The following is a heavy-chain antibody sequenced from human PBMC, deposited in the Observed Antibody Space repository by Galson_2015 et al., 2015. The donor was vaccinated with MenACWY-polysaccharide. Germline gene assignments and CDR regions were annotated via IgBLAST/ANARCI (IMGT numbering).Heavy chain of an antibody. V-gene: IGHV3-74*01. CDR3: TKAGAKYCSGSSCYFNWFDP. Sequence: GSATGYADSVRGRFTISRDNAKNTLYLEMNSLRAEDTAVYYCTKAGAKYCSGSSCYFNWFDPWGQGTLVTVSS. D-gene: IGHD2-15*01. CDR2: GSAT. J-gene: IGHJ5*02.